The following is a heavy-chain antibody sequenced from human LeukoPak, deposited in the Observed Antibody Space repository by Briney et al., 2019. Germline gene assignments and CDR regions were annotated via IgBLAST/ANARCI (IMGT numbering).Heavy chain of an antibody. CDR1: GFTFRSYS. CDR2: ISSSSSYI. CDR3: ARAGYCSSTSCLAFDY. J-gene: IGHJ4*02. V-gene: IGHV3-21*01. D-gene: IGHD2-2*01. Sequence: GGSLRLFCAASGFTFRSYSMNWVRQAPGKGLEWVSSISSSSSYIYYADSVKGRFTISRDNAKNSLYLQMNSLRAEDTAVYYCARAGYCSSTSCLAFDYWGQGTLVTVSS.